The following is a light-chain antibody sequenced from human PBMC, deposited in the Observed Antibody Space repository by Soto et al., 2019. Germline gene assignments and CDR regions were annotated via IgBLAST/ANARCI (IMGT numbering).Light chain of an antibody. CDR1: TSSIGSNY. V-gene: IGLV1-47*02. J-gene: IGLJ3*02. Sequence: QSVLTQPPSASGTPGQRVTISCSGSTSSIGSNYVYWYQQLPGTAPKLLIYSNNQRPSGVPDRFSGSKSGTSASLAISGLRSEDEADYHCAAWDDCLSALVFGGGTKLTVL. CDR2: SNN. CDR3: AAWDDCLSALV.